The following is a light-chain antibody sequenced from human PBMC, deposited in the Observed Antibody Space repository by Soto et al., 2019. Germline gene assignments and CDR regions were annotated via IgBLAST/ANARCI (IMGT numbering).Light chain of an antibody. V-gene: IGLV2-23*01. Sequence: QSALTQPASVSGSPGQSITISCTGTSSDVGRYNLVSWYQQHPGKAPKLMIFACGQRPSGASDRFSGSKSGNTASLTISGLQADDEDDYYRCSYADGSSYVFGTGTKLTVL. CDR3: CSYADGSSYV. J-gene: IGLJ1*01. CDR1: SSDVGRYNL. CDR2: ACG.